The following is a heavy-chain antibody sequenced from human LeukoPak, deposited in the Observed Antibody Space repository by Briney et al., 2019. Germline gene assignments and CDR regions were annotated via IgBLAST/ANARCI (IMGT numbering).Heavy chain of an antibody. CDR1: GFTVSSNY. V-gene: IGHV3-23*01. Sequence: GGSLRLSCAASGFTVSSNYMSWVRQAPGKGLEWVSGISGTGGRTYYADSVKGRFTISRDNSKNTLYLQMNSLRAEDTAVYYCAKDLRYDSSGYFDYWGQGTRVTVSS. J-gene: IGHJ4*02. CDR2: ISGTGGRT. CDR3: AKDLRYDSSGYFDY. D-gene: IGHD3-22*01.